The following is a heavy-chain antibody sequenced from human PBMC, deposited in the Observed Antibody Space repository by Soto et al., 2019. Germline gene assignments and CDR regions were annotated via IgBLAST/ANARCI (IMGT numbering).Heavy chain of an antibody. D-gene: IGHD1-26*01. CDR2: IYPGDSDT. Sequence: PGESLKISCKGSGYSFTSYWIGWVRQMPGKGLEWMGIIYPGDSDTRYSPSFQGQVTISRDNSKNTLYLQMNSLRAEDTAIYYCAKRPRALLTFDYWGQGTLVTVSS. J-gene: IGHJ4*02. CDR3: AKRPRALLTFDY. V-gene: IGHV5-51*01. CDR1: GYSFTSYW.